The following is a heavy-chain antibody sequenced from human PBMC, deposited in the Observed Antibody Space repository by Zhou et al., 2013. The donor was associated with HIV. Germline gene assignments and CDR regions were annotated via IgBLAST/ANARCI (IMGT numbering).Heavy chain of an antibody. D-gene: IGHD6-19*01. CDR1: GYTFTRYG. Sequence: QVQLVQSGAEVKKPGASVKVSCKASGYTFTRYGISCVRQAPGQGLEWVGWISGYNANTNYAQKLQGRVTMTIDTSTTTAYMELMSLTSDDAAIYYCARAHHIAVAGAPFDYWGQGTLVTVSS. V-gene: IGHV1-18*01. J-gene: IGHJ4*02. CDR2: ISGYNANT. CDR3: ARAHHIAVAGAPFDY.